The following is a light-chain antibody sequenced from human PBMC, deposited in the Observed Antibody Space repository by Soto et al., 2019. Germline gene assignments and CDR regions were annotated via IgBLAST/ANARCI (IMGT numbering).Light chain of an antibody. CDR3: QQLNTYPHT. CDR2: AAS. CDR1: QGISSY. V-gene: IGKV1-9*01. Sequence: IQLTQSPSSLSASVGDRVSITCRASQGISSYLAWYQQKPGTAPKLLIYAASTLQGGVPSRFSGSGSGTDFTLTISSLQPEDFATYYCQQLNTYPHTFGQGTKLEIK. J-gene: IGKJ2*01.